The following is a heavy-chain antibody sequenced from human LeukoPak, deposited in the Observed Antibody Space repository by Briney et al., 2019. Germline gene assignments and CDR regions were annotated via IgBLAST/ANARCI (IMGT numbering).Heavy chain of an antibody. Sequence: SETLSLTCTVSGGSISSYYWSWIRQPPGKGVEWIGYISYSGNTNFNPSLKSRVTISIDTSKSLFSLKLNSVTAADTAVYYCARVEVGAANRQWYGMDVWGQGTTVTVSS. J-gene: IGHJ6*02. CDR3: ARVEVGAANRQWYGMDV. CDR1: GGSISSYY. V-gene: IGHV4-59*01. CDR2: ISYSGNT. D-gene: IGHD2-15*01.